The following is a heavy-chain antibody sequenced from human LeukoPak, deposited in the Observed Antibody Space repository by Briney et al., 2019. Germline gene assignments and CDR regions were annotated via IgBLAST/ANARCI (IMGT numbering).Heavy chain of an antibody. CDR3: ARLPDMVRGLLNPYYYYYMDV. V-gene: IGHV4-39*01. J-gene: IGHJ6*03. D-gene: IGHD3-10*01. Sequence: PSETLSLTCTVSGGSISSSTFYWGWIRQPPGKGLEWIGSLYYSGSTYYNPSLKSRVTISVDRSKNQFSLKLSSVTAADTAVYYCARLPDMVRGLLNPYYYYYMDVWGKGTTVTISS. CDR2: LYYSGST. CDR1: GGSISSSTFY.